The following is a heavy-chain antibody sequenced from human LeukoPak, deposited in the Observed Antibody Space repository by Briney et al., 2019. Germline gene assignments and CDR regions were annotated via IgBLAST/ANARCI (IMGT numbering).Heavy chain of an antibody. V-gene: IGHV4-39*01. D-gene: IGHD3-16*02. Sequence: KPSETLSLTWTVSGGSISSSSYYWGWIRQPPGKGLEWIGSIYYSGSTYYNPSLKSRVTISVGTSKNQFSLKLSSVTAADTAVHYCARLMITFGGVIVIPKFQSSEITDYWGQGTLVTVSS. CDR2: IYYSGST. CDR3: ARLMITFGGVIVIPKFQSSEITDY. J-gene: IGHJ4*02. CDR1: GGSISSSSYY.